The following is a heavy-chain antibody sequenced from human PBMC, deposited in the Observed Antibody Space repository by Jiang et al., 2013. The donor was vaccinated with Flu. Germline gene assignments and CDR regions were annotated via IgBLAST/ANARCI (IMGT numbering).Heavy chain of an antibody. Sequence: GPGLVKISETLSLTCTVSGGSISSTYWSWIRKAAGKGPEWIGRIYSSGTTNYSPSLESRVSMSVDTYKNQFSLKLTSVTAADTAVYYCVRDVSTWARGDWFGPWGPGTVVIVSS. CDR3: VRDVSTWARGDWFGP. J-gene: IGHJ5*02. V-gene: IGHV4-4*07. D-gene: IGHD3-10*01. CDR2: IYSSGTT. CDR1: GGSISSTY.